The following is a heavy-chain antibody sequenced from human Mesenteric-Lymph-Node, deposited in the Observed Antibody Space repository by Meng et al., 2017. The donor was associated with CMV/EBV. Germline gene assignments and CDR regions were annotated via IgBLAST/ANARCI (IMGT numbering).Heavy chain of an antibody. CDR1: GFTFSSYD. V-gene: IGHV3-13*01. CDR2: IDPAGDT. Sequence: GGSLRLSCAASGFTFSSYDMHWVRQTTGKSLEWLSTIDPAGDTFYPASVKGRFINSRDSGKNSMYLQMNSLIAGETAVYYCARGQHYDDSNGSYWYFDLWGRGTLVTVSS. CDR3: ARGQHYDDSNGSYWYFDL. D-gene: IGHD3-22*01. J-gene: IGHJ2*01.